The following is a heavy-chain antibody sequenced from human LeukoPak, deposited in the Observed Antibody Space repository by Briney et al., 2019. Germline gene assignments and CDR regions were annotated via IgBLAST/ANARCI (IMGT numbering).Heavy chain of an antibody. Sequence: ASVKVSCKASGYTFTTYGISWVRQAPGQGLEWMGWISAYNYNTNYAQKLQGRVTMTTDTSTSTAYMELRSLRSDDTAVYFCARMRGYYMDVWGEGTTVTVSS. CDR2: ISAYNYNT. CDR1: GYTFTTYG. J-gene: IGHJ6*03. V-gene: IGHV1-18*01. CDR3: ARMRGYYMDV. D-gene: IGHD2-15*01.